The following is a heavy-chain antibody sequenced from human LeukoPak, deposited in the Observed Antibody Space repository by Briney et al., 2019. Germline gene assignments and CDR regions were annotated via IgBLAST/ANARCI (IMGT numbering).Heavy chain of an antibody. J-gene: IGHJ3*02. D-gene: IGHD2-2*01. Sequence: ASETLSLTCTVSGGSISSYYWSWIRQPPGKGLEWIGYIYYSGSTDYNPSLKSRVTISVDTSKNQFSLKLSSVTAADTAVYYCARVGYCSSTSCYYNAFDIWGQGTMVTVSS. V-gene: IGHV4-59*01. CDR1: GGSISSYY. CDR3: ARVGYCSSTSCYYNAFDI. CDR2: IYYSGST.